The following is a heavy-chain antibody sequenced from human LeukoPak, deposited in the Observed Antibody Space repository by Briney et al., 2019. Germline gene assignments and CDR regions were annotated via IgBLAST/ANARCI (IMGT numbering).Heavy chain of an antibody. J-gene: IGHJ3*02. CDR2: IYTSGST. CDR1: GGSISSYY. V-gene: IGHV4-4*07. CDR3: ARHDSSGPYNAFDI. Sequence: SETLSLTCTVSGGSISSYYWSWIRQPAGKGLEWIGRIYTSGSTNYNPSLKSRVTMSVDTSKNQFSLKLSSVTATDTAVYYCARHDSSGPYNAFDIWGQGTMVTVSS. D-gene: IGHD3-22*01.